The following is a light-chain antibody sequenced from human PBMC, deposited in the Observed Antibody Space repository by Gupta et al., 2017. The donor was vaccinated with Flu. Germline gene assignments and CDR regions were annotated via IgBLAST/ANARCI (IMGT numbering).Light chain of an antibody. Sequence: EIVLTQSPGTLSLSPGERATLSCRASQSVSSNYLAWYQQKPGQAPRLLIFGASSRATGIPDRFRGNGSGTDFALTISRLEPEDFAVYYCQQYGSSSGYTFGQGTKSEIK. V-gene: IGKV3-20*01. CDR1: QSVSSNY. CDR2: GAS. CDR3: QQYGSSSGYT. J-gene: IGKJ2*01.